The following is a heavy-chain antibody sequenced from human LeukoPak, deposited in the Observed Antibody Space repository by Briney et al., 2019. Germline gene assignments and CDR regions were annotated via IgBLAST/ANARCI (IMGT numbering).Heavy chain of an antibody. V-gene: IGHV1-2*02. Sequence: ASMKVSCKASGYTFTGYYMHWVRQAPGQGLEWMGWINPNSGGTNYAQKFQGRVTMTRDTSISTAYMELSRLRSDDTAVYYCARSDDSSGYFDYWGQGTLVTVSS. D-gene: IGHD3-22*01. CDR3: ARSDDSSGYFDY. CDR2: INPNSGGT. CDR1: GYTFTGYY. J-gene: IGHJ4*02.